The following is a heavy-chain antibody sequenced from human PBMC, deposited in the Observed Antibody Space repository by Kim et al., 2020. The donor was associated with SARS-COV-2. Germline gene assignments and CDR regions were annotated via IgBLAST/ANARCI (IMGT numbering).Heavy chain of an antibody. Sequence: GESLKISCKGSGYSFTSYWIGWVRQMPGKGLEWMGIIYPGDSDTRYSPSFQGQVTISADKSISTAYLQWSSLKASDTAMYYCARLYSGYDLGGIVVVTAMDYFDYWGQGTLVTVSS. CDR3: ARLYSGYDLGGIVVVTAMDYFDY. V-gene: IGHV5-51*01. J-gene: IGHJ4*02. CDR1: GYSFTSYW. CDR2: IYPGDSDT. D-gene: IGHD2-21*02.